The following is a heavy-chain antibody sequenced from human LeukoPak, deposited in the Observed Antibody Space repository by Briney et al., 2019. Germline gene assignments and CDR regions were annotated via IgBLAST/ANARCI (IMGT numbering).Heavy chain of an antibody. Sequence: SETLSFTCTVSGGSISSYYWSWIRQPPGKGLEWIGYISYSGSTNYNPSIKSRVTISIDTSKNKFSLKLRSVTAADTAIYYCARQGYDILTGYIDAFDIWGQGTMVTVSS. V-gene: IGHV4-59*08. J-gene: IGHJ3*02. CDR3: ARQGYDILTGYIDAFDI. CDR1: GGSISSYY. CDR2: ISYSGST. D-gene: IGHD3-9*01.